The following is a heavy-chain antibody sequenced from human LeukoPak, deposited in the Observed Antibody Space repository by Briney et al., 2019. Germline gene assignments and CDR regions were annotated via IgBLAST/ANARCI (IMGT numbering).Heavy chain of an antibody. Sequence: GGSLILSCAASGFTFSNYWMHWVRQAPGKGLVWASLINSDGSSTIYADSVKGRFTISRDNAKNTLYLQMNSLRAEDTAVYYCARGLTIFGVVNDAFDFWGQGTMVTVSS. CDR3: ARGLTIFGVVNDAFDF. J-gene: IGHJ3*01. CDR2: INSDGSST. V-gene: IGHV3-74*01. D-gene: IGHD3-3*01. CDR1: GFTFSNYW.